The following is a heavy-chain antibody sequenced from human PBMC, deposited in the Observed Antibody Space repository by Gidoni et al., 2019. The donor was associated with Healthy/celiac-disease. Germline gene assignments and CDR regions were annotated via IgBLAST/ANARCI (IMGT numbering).Heavy chain of an antibody. CDR2: ISSSGSTI. CDR3: ARETAMSSYYGMDV. V-gene: IGHV3-48*03. J-gene: IGHJ6*02. D-gene: IGHD5-18*01. Sequence: EVQLVESGGGSVQPGGSLRLSCAASGFTFSSYEMNWVRQAPGKGLEWVSYISSSGSTIYYADSVKGRFTISRDNAKNSLYLQMNSLRAEDTAVYYCARETAMSSYYGMDVWGQGTTVTVSS. CDR1: GFTFSSYE.